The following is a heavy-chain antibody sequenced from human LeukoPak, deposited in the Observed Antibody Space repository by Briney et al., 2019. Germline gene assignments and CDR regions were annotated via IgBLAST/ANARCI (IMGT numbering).Heavy chain of an antibody. CDR2: IHFDGSNE. Sequence: PGGSLRLSCVASGFIFRSYGIHWARQAPGKGLEWVTFIHFDGSNEYYADFVKGRFTISRDNSKNTVYLQMNSLRAEDTAVYYCAKDGIMHSNGPPEFDPWGQGTLVSVSS. CDR1: GFIFRSYG. CDR3: AKDGIMHSNGPPEFDP. D-gene: IGHD3-16*01. J-gene: IGHJ5*02. V-gene: IGHV3-30*02.